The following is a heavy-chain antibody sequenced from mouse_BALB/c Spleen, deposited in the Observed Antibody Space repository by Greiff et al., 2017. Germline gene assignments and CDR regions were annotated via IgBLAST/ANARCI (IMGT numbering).Heavy chain of an antibody. CDR3: ARSGFITTAYYAMDY. CDR2: ISTYNGNT. Sequence: QVQLKESGPEVVRPGVSVKISCKGSGYTFTDYAMHWVKQSHAKSLEWIGVISTYNGNTNYNQKFKGKATMTVDKSSSTAYMELARLTSEDSAIYYCARSGFITTAYYAMDYWGQGTSVTVSS. CDR1: GYTFTDYA. D-gene: IGHD1-1*01. J-gene: IGHJ4*01. V-gene: IGHV1-67*01.